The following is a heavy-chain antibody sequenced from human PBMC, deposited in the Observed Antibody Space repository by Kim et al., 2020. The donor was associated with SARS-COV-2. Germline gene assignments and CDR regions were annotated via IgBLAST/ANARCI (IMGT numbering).Heavy chain of an antibody. J-gene: IGHJ4*02. V-gene: IGHV3-53*01. CDR3: VRGDYGGHVGNFND. CDR1: GFSVSTNY. Sequence: GGSLRLSCAASGFSVSTNYMGWVRQAPGKGLEWISIIYTGGDGYYAASVRGRFTIFRDNSKNTLYLQMNSVRAEDTAVYYCVRGDYGGHVGNFNDWCQGT. D-gene: IGHD4-17*01. CDR2: IYTGGDG.